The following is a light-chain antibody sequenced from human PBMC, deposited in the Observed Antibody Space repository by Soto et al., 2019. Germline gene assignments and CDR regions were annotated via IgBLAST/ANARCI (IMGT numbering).Light chain of an antibody. J-gene: IGKJ1*01. CDR3: QQYNSYSRT. V-gene: IGKV1-5*01. CDR2: DAS. CDR1: QSITGW. Sequence: DIQMTQSPSTLSASVGDRVTITCRASQSITGWLAWCQQKPGKAPKLLIYDASSLESGVPARFSGSGSGTEFTLTISSLQPDDFATYYCQQYNSYSRTFGQGTKVEI.